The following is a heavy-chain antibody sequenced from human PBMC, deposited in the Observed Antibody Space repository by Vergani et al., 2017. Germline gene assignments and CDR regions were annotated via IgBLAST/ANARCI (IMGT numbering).Heavy chain of an antibody. V-gene: IGHV4-34*01. D-gene: IGHD4-11*01. Sequence: QVQLQQWGGGLLKPSETLSLTCVVNGGSFTSYHWTWIRQSPGEGLEWVGDIDHIGRPDYNPSLKGRLTMSVDKSRNQFSLTLNSVTDTDTAIYFCARVNTETNGHLYYYYYMDVWGQGTAVTVS. CDR3: ARVNTETNGHLYYYYYMDV. CDR1: GGSFTSYH. CDR2: IDHIGRP. J-gene: IGHJ6*03.